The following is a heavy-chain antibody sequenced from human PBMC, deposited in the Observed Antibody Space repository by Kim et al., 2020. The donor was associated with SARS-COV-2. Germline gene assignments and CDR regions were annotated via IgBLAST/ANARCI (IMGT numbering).Heavy chain of an antibody. J-gene: IGHJ4*02. CDR3: TRGPF. Sequence: GESLRLSCAASGFSFIEWWMDWVRQAPGKGPEWVARIDNDGTTTLYADSVKGRFTISIDNSKNTLYLQMTGLRADDTGVYYCTRGPFWGQGTLVTVSS. CDR2: IDNDGTTT. V-gene: IGHV3-74*01. CDR1: GFSFIEWW.